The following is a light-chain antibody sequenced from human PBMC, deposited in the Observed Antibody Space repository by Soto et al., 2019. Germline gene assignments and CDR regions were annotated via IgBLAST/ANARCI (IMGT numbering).Light chain of an antibody. Sequence: DIVMTQYPDSLAVSLGERATINCKSSQSVLYSSNNENYLAWYQQKPGQPPNLLIYWASTRESGVPDRFSGSGSVTDFTLNTGRLQAEDVAVYYCQQYYSTPPTFGHGTKVDSK. CDR2: WAS. CDR3: QQYYSTPPT. V-gene: IGKV4-1*01. J-gene: IGKJ1*01. CDR1: QSVLYSSNNENY.